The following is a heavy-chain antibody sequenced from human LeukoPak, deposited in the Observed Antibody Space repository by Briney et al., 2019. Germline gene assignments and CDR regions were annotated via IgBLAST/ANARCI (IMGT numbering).Heavy chain of an antibody. D-gene: IGHD2-15*01. CDR3: ARDRRVVVVAATHGLDY. CDR2: IKPNSGGT. CDR1: GYTFNAYY. Sequence: ASVKVSCKASGYTFNAYYIHWVRQAPGQGLEWMGWIKPNSGGTNDAQKFQGRVTMTSNTSNNPAYMDLSRLRFNDTAVYYCARDRRVVVVAATHGLDYWSQGTLVTVSS. V-gene: IGHV1-2*02. J-gene: IGHJ4*02.